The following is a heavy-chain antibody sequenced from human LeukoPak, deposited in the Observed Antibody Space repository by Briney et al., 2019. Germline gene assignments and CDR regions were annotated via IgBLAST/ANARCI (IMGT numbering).Heavy chain of an antibody. Sequence: ASVKVSCKASGYTFTSYYAHWVRQAPRQGLEWMGIINPSGGSTSYAQKFQGRVTMTRDTSTSTVYMELSSLRSEDTAVYYCARDYSMEWAFDIWGQGTMVTVSS. J-gene: IGHJ3*02. V-gene: IGHV1-46*01. CDR1: GYTFTSYY. CDR2: INPSGGST. CDR3: ARDYSMEWAFDI. D-gene: IGHD3-3*01.